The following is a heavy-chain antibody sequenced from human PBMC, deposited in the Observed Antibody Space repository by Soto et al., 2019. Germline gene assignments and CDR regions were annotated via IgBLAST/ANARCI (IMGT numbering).Heavy chain of an antibody. CDR2: ISAYNGNT. CDR1: GYTFTSYG. CDR3: ARDIVATIISPTAAFDI. J-gene: IGHJ3*02. D-gene: IGHD5-12*01. V-gene: IGHV1-18*01. Sequence: QVQLVQSGAEVKKPGASVKVSCKASGYTFTSYGISWVRQAPGQGLEWMGWISAYNGNTNYAQKLQGRVTMTTDTSTSTAYMELRSLISDDTAVYYCARDIVATIISPTAAFDIWGQGTMVTVSS.